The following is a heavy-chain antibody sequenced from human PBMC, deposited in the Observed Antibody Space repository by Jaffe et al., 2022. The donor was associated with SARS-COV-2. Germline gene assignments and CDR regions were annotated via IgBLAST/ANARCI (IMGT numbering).Heavy chain of an antibody. CDR2: INSDGSST. J-gene: IGHJ4*02. V-gene: IGHV3-74*01. Sequence: EVQLVESGGGLVQPGGSLRLSCVASGFSFRTYWMHWVRQPPGKGLVWVSRINSDGSSTSYADSVKGRFTISRDNAKNTLYLQMNSLRAEDTAVYYCVRGRSGDYWGQGTLVTVSS. CDR1: GFSFRTYW. CDR3: VRGRSGDY. D-gene: IGHD3-10*01.